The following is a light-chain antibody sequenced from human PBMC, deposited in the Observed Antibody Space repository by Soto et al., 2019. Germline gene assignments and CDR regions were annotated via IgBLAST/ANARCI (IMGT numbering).Light chain of an antibody. CDR2: AAS. J-gene: IGKJ4*01. CDR3: QQSYRTPLT. CDR1: QAIDNY. V-gene: IGKV1-39*01. Sequence: DLPMTQSPSSLSASVGDRVTITCRASQAIDNYLNWYQHKPGKAPELLILAASIVQSGVPSRFSGGGFGTDFTLTISSLHPEDFATYYCQQSYRTPLTFGGGTKVEI.